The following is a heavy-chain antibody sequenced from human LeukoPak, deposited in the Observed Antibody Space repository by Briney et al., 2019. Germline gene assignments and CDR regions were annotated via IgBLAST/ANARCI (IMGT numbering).Heavy chain of an antibody. CDR2: IYSSGST. CDR3: ARSDGYGLVGI. J-gene: IGHJ3*02. CDR1: GASISSGSNY. D-gene: IGHD3-10*01. Sequence: PSETLYLTCSVSGASISSGSNYWGWIRQPPGKTLEWIGSIYSSGSTYDNPSLKSRVIIIINTPKNHFSLTLSSVTAADTAVYYCARSDGYGLVGIWGQGTMVTVSS. V-gene: IGHV4-39*07.